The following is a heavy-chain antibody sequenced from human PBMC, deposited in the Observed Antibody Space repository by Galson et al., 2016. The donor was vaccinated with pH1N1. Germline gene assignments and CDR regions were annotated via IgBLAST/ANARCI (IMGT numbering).Heavy chain of an antibody. CDR1: GFTFSSYG. D-gene: IGHD5-18*01. V-gene: IGHV3-30*03. CDR3: VRGYGPTPAENY. Sequence: SLRLSCAASGFTFSSYGMHWVRQAPGKGLEWVAVISYDGSNKYYADSVKGRFTISRDNAKNTVYVQMNSLRAEDTAVYYCVRGYGPTPAENYWGQGTLVTVSA. J-gene: IGHJ4*02. CDR2: ISYDGSNK.